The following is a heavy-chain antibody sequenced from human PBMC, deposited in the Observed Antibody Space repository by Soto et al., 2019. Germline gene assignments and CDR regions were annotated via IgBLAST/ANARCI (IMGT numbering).Heavy chain of an antibody. Sequence: QVQLVQSGAEVKKPGSSVKVSCKASGGTFSSYAISWVRQAPGQGLEWMGGIIPIFGTANYAQKFQGRVTITADESTSTADMELSSLRSEDTAVYYWARGGGYCSSTSCYKGGFDPWGQGTLVTVSS. CDR3: ARGGGYCSSTSCYKGGFDP. CDR1: GGTFSSYA. D-gene: IGHD2-2*02. V-gene: IGHV1-69*01. J-gene: IGHJ5*02. CDR2: IIPIFGTA.